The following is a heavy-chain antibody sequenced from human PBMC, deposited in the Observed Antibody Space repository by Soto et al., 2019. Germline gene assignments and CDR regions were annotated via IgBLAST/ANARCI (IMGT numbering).Heavy chain of an antibody. CDR2: ISYDGSNK. D-gene: IGHD6-13*01. CDR3: AKVYSSSFGNYYYYGMDV. CDR1: GFTFRSYG. Sequence: GGSLRLSCAASGFTFRSYGMHWVRQAPGKGLEWVAVISYDGSNKYYADSVKGRFTISRDNSKNTLYLQMNSLRAEDTAVYYCAKVYSSSFGNYYYYGMDVWGQGTTVTVSS. V-gene: IGHV3-30*18. J-gene: IGHJ6*02.